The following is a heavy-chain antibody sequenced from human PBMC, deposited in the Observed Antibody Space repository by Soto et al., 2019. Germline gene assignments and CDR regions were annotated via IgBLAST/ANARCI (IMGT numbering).Heavy chain of an antibody. CDR1: GGSISSGGYY. J-gene: IGHJ6*02. CDR2: IYYSGST. Sequence: QVQLQESGPGLVKPSQTLSLTCTVSGGSISSGGYYWSWIRQHPVKALEWIGYIYYSGSTYYNPSLKSRVTISVDTSKNQFSLKLSSVTAADTAVYYCARGQQLVPNYYYYGMDVWGQGTTVTVSS. V-gene: IGHV4-31*03. CDR3: ARGQQLVPNYYYYGMDV. D-gene: IGHD6-13*01.